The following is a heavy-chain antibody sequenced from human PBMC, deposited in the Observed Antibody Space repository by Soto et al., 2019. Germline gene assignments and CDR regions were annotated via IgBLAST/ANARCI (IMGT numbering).Heavy chain of an antibody. CDR1: GFTFSSYG. CDR2: ISYDGSNK. J-gene: IGHJ6*02. Sequence: GSLRLSCAASGFTFSSYGMHWVRQAPGKGLEWVAVISYDGSNKYYADSVKGRFTISRDNSKNTLYLQMNSLRAEDTAVYYCAKVAGYYYYYGMDVWGQGTTVTVSS. CDR3: AKVAGYYYYYGMDV. V-gene: IGHV3-30*18.